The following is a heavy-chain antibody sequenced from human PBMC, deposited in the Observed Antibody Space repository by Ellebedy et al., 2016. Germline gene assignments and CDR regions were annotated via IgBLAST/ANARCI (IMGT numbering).Heavy chain of an antibody. Sequence: SVKVSXXASGGTFSSYAISWVRQAPGQGLEWMGGIIPIFGTANYAQKFQGRVTITADESTSTAYMELSSLRSEDTAVYYCARESYYYDSSGYYYVGRSGMDVWGQGTTVTVSS. CDR3: ARESYYYDSSGYYYVGRSGMDV. CDR2: IIPIFGTA. J-gene: IGHJ6*02. CDR1: GGTFSSYA. V-gene: IGHV1-69*13. D-gene: IGHD3-22*01.